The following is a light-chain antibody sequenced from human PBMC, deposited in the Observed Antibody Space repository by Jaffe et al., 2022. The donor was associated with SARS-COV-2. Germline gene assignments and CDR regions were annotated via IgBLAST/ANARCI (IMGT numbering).Light chain of an antibody. CDR2: EVT. CDR1: SSDVGGYNY. Sequence: QSALTQPASVSGSPGQSITISCTGTSSDVGGYNYVSWYQQHPDKAPKLMIYEVTNRPSGVPDRFSGSKSGNTASLTISGLQPEDEADYYCSSYTFRSTWVFGGGTKLTVL. V-gene: IGLV2-14*01. CDR3: SSYTFRSTWV. J-gene: IGLJ3*02.